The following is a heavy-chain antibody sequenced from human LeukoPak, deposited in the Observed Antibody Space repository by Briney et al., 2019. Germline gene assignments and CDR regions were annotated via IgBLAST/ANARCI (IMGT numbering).Heavy chain of an antibody. V-gene: IGHV4-59*01. CDR3: ARDNSGYDSSWFDP. J-gene: IGHJ5*02. Sequence: SETLSLTCTVSGGSISSYYWSWIRQPPEKGLEWIGYIYYSGSTNYNPSLKSRVTISVDTSKNQFSLKLSSVTAADTAVYYCARDNSGYDSSWFDPWGQGTLVTVSS. D-gene: IGHD5-12*01. CDR2: IYYSGST. CDR1: GGSISSYY.